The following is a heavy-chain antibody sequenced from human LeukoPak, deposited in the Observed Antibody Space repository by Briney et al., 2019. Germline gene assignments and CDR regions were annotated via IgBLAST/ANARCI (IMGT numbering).Heavy chain of an antibody. V-gene: IGHV3-74*01. CDR2: INSDRSSI. D-gene: IGHD2-2*01. CDR1: GFTFSSYG. J-gene: IGHJ6*02. Sequence: PPGGSLRLSCAASGFTFSSYGMHWVRQAPGKGLVWVSRINSDRSSIRNADSVKGRLTISRDNAKNTLYLQMNSLRAEDTAVYYCARGSSTSYYYYGMDVWGQGTTVTVSS. CDR3: ARGSSTSYYYYGMDV.